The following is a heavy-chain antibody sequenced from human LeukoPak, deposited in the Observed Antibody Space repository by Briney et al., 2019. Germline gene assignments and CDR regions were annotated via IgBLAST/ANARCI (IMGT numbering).Heavy chain of an antibody. D-gene: IGHD3-10*01. Sequence: GGSLRLSCAASGFTFSNAWMSWVRQAPGKGLEWVVRIKSKADGGTTDYAAPVKGRVTISRDDSKNTLYLQMNSLKTEDTAVYYCTTAVGSGTSLDYWGQGTLVTVSS. CDR1: GFTFSNAW. CDR2: IKSKADGGTT. J-gene: IGHJ4*02. V-gene: IGHV3-15*01. CDR3: TTAVGSGTSLDY.